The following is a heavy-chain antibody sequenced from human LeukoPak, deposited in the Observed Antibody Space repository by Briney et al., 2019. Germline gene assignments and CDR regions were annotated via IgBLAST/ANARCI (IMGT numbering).Heavy chain of an antibody. D-gene: IGHD2-21*02. Sequence: SETLSLTCTVSGGSISSYYWSWIRQPPGKGLEWLGYIYYSGSTNYNPSLKSRVTISVDTSKNQFSLKLSSVTAADTAVYYCARDLSDSKFTYWYFDLWGRGTLVTVSS. CDR2: IYYSGST. CDR3: ARDLSDSKFTYWYFDL. V-gene: IGHV4-59*01. CDR1: GGSISSYY. J-gene: IGHJ2*01.